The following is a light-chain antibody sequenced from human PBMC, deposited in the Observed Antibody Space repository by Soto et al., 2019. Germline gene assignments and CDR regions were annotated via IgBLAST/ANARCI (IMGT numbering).Light chain of an antibody. CDR3: RSYTSSSTVGV. J-gene: IGLJ1*01. Sequence: QSVLTQPASVSGSPGQSITVSCTGTSSDIGAYDYVSWYQQHPGKAPKVIISEVSKRPSGVSHRFSGSKSGNTASLTISGLQAEDEADYYCRSYTSSSTVGVFGTGTKVTVL. CDR1: SSDIGAYDY. V-gene: IGLV2-14*01. CDR2: EVS.